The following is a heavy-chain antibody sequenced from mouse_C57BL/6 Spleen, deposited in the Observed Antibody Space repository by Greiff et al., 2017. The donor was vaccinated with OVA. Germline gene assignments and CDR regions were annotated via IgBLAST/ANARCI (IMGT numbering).Heavy chain of an antibody. Sequence: QVQLPQSGAELVRPGTSVTVSCKASGYAFTNYLIEWVKQRPGQGLEWIGVINPGSGGTNYNEKFKGKATLTADKSSSTAYMQLSSLTSEDSAVYFCARFDYDDYAMDYWGQGTSVTVSS. J-gene: IGHJ4*01. D-gene: IGHD2-4*01. CDR2: INPGSGGT. V-gene: IGHV1-54*01. CDR3: ARFDYDDYAMDY. CDR1: GYAFTNYL.